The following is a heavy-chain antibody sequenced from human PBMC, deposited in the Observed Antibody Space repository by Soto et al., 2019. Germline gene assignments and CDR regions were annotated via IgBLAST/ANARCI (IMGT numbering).Heavy chain of an antibody. CDR2: MYYGGRT. D-gene: IGHD2-15*01. CDR1: GGSISSYY. V-gene: IGHV4-59*08. CDR3: ARGTPSPLIVRSSRGPWFDP. Sequence: PSETLSLTCTVSGGSISSYYWSWIRQPPGKGLEWIGYMYYGGRTNYNPSLKSRVTISVDTSKMQVSLKLSSVTAADTAVYFCARGTPSPLIVRSSRGPWFDPWGQGTLVTASS. J-gene: IGHJ5*02.